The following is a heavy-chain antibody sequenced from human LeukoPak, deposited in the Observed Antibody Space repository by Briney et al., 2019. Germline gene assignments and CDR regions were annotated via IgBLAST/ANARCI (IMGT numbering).Heavy chain of an antibody. V-gene: IGHV4-61*08. Sequence: PSETLSLTCTVSGGSISSGGYYWSWIRQHPGKGLEWIGYIYYSGSTNYNPSLESRVTISVDTSKNQFSLKLSSVTAADTAVYYCARDTGELAFDIWGQGTMVTVSS. CDR3: ARDTGELAFDI. CDR2: IYYSGST. J-gene: IGHJ3*02. CDR1: GGSISSGGYY. D-gene: IGHD3-10*01.